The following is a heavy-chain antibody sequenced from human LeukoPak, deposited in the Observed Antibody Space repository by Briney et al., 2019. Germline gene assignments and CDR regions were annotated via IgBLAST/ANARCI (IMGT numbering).Heavy chain of an antibody. CDR1: GGTFSSYA. Sequence: ASVKVSCKASGGTFSSYAISWVRQAPGQGLEWMGGIIPIFGTANYAQKFQGRVTITADESTSTAYMELSSLRSEDTAVYYCARALTSVTTYHDAFDIWDQGTMVTVSS. CDR2: IIPIFGTA. V-gene: IGHV1-69*13. J-gene: IGHJ3*02. D-gene: IGHD4-17*01. CDR3: ARALTSVTTYHDAFDI.